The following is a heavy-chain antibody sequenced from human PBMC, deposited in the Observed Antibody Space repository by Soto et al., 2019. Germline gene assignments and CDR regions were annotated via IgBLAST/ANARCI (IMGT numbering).Heavy chain of an antibody. Sequence: QVQVVESGGGVVQPGRSLRLSCAASGFTFSSFGMHWVRQAPGKGLEWVSLIWYNGSKKSYGDSVKGRFTISRDNSRNKVYLQMNSLRADDTAGYYCARDASYYSLWSGYYPSRNGMDVWGQGTTVTVSS. CDR2: IWYNGSKK. CDR3: ARDASYYSLWSGYYPSRNGMDV. D-gene: IGHD3-3*01. J-gene: IGHJ6*02. V-gene: IGHV3-33*01. CDR1: GFTFSSFG.